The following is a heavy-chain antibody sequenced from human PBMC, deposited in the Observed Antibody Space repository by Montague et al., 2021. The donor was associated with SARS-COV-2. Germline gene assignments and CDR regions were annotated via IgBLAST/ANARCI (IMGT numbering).Heavy chain of an antibody. Sequence: SETLSLTCTVSGGSISNYYWSWIRHPPRRGLERIGYIYYSGSTDXSPSPKIRVTISLDTSKNQFSLKVTSVTAADTAVYYCARGGGYYNYGLDVWGPGTTVTVSS. J-gene: IGHJ6*02. CDR2: IYYSGST. CDR3: ARGGGYYNYGLDV. D-gene: IGHD3-22*01. CDR1: GGSISNYY. V-gene: IGHV4-59*01.